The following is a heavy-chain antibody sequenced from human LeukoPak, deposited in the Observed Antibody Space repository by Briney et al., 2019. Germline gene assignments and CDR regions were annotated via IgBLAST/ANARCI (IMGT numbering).Heavy chain of an antibody. V-gene: IGHV1-3*03. CDR1: GYTFTSYA. Sequence: ASVKVSCKASGYTFTSYAMHWVRQAPGQRLEWMGWINAGNGNTKYSQEFQGRVTITRDTSASTAYMELSSLRSEDMAVYYCAGGNGGSYYNWFDPWGQGILVTVSS. CDR2: INAGNGNT. CDR3: AGGNGGSYYNWFDP. J-gene: IGHJ5*02. D-gene: IGHD1-26*01.